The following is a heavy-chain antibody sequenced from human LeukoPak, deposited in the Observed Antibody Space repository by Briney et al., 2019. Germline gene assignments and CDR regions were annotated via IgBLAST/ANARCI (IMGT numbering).Heavy chain of an antibody. J-gene: IGHJ1*01. D-gene: IGHD3-3*01. CDR1: GFTFSSYA. CDR2: ISGSGGST. Sequence: GGSLRLSCAASGFTFSSYAMSWVRQAPGKGLEWVSAISGSGGSTYYADSVKGRFAISRDNSKNTLYLQMNSLRAEDTAVYYCARVGSGAEYFQHWGQGTLVTVSS. CDR3: ARVGSGAEYFQH. V-gene: IGHV3-23*01.